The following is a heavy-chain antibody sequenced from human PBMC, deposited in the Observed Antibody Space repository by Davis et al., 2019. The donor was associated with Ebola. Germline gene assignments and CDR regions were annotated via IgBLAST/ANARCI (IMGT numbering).Heavy chain of an antibody. CDR3: ARDGGKSSGYRSHLYDY. CDR1: GGSISSSNW. CDR2: IYHSGST. V-gene: IGHV4-4*02. D-gene: IGHD3-22*01. Sequence: SETLSLTCAVSGGSISSSNWWSWVRQPPGKGLEWIGEIYHSGSTNYNPSLKSRVTISVDKSKNQFSLKLSSVTAADTAVYYCARDGGKSSGYRSHLYDYWGQGTRVTVSS. J-gene: IGHJ4*02.